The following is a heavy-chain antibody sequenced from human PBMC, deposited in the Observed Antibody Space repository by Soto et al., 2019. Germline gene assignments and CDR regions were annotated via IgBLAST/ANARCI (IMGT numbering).Heavy chain of an antibody. V-gene: IGHV1-2*04. CDR1: GYTFTGYY. Sequence: GASVKVSCKASGYTFTGYYMHWVRQAPGQGLEWMGWINPNSGGTNYAQKFQGWVTMTRDTSISTAYMELSRLRSDDTAVYYCARAVVVVRNLDAFDIWGQGTRVTVSS. CDR3: ARAVVVVRNLDAFDI. J-gene: IGHJ3*02. CDR2: INPNSGGT. D-gene: IGHD2-21*01.